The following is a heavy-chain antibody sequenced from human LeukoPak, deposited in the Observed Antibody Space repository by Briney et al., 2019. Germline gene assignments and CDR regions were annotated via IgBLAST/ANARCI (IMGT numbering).Heavy chain of an antibody. CDR1: VDTFTSYA. J-gene: IGHJ6*02. CDR3: ARDQGGDSGYDWGLFWGILSSKNGMDV. V-gene: IGHV7-4-1*02. D-gene: IGHD5-12*01. CDR2: INTNTGNP. Sequence: ASVKVSCKASVDTFTSYAMNWLRQAPGQGLEWMGWINTNTGNPTYAQGFTGRFVFSLDTSVSTAYLQISSLKAEDTAVYYCARDQGGDSGYDWGLFWGILSSKNGMDVWGQGTTVTVSS.